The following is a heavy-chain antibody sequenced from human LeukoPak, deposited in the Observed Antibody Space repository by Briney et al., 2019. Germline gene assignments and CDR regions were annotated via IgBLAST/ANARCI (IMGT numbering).Heavy chain of an antibody. CDR2: IYYSGST. Sequence: PETLSLTCTVSGGSVSSGSYYWSWIRQPPGKGLEWIGYIYYSGSTNYNPSLKSRVTISVDTSKNQFSLKLSSVTAADTAVYYCARDSGDTAMVTFDYWGQGTLVTVSS. D-gene: IGHD5-18*01. J-gene: IGHJ4*02. CDR3: ARDSGDTAMVTFDY. CDR1: GGSVSSGSYY. V-gene: IGHV4-61*01.